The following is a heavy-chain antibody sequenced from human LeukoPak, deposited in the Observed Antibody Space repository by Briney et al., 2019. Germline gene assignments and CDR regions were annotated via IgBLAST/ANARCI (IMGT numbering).Heavy chain of an antibody. CDR2: INAGNGNT. CDR1: GYTFTNYA. D-gene: IGHD3-22*01. V-gene: IGHV1-3*01. CDR3: ARDSELPSITMIVGYFQH. Sequence: GASVKVSCKASGYTFTNYAIHWVRQAPGQRLEWMAWINAGNGNTKYSQKSQGRVTITRDTSASTAYMELSSLRSEDTAVYYCARDSELPSITMIVGYFQHWGQGTLVTVSS. J-gene: IGHJ1*01.